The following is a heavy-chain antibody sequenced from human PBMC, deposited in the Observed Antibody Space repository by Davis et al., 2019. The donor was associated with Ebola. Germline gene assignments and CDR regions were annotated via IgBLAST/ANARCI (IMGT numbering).Heavy chain of an antibody. CDR2: VTTAEEG. Sequence: PGESLRLSCAASGFTFSVYAMSWVRQAPGKGLEWVSTVTTAEEGFYADSVQGRFAISRDNAKNTLYLQMNSLRAEDTAVYYCGSPVVAWGQGTLVTVSS. D-gene: IGHD2-15*01. CDR3: GSPVVA. J-gene: IGHJ4*02. CDR1: GFTFSVYA. V-gene: IGHV3-23*01.